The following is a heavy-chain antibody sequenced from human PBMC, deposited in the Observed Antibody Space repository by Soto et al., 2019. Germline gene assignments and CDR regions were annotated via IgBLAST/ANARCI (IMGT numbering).Heavy chain of an antibody. CDR3: ASTLDV. Sequence: ESGGGVVQPGRSLRLSCAASEFTFSSYAMHWVRQAPGKGLEWVAVISYDGSNKYYADSVKGRFTISRDNSKNTLYLQMNSLRADDTAVYYCASTLDVWGQGTTVTVSS. CDR2: ISYDGSNK. CDR1: EFTFSSYA. V-gene: IGHV3-30-3*01. J-gene: IGHJ6*02.